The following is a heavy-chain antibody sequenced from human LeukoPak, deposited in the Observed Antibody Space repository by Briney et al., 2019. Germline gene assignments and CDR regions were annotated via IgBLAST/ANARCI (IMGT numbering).Heavy chain of an antibody. J-gene: IGHJ4*02. Sequence: GGSLRLSCAASGFTFDSYGMSWVRQAPGRGLEWVSSISSSSGNTYYADSVKGRFTVSRDNSKNTLYLQMNSLRAEDTAVYYCAGLSSGLSRSVDYWGQGTLVTVSS. D-gene: IGHD6-19*01. CDR3: AGLSSGLSRSVDY. CDR2: ISSSSGNT. CDR1: GFTFDSYG. V-gene: IGHV3-23*01.